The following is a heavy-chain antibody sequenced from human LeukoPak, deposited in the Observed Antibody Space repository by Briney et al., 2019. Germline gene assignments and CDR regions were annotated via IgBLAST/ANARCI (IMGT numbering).Heavy chain of an antibody. CDR3: ARDLVVIVATIRGGVPFDY. D-gene: IGHD5-12*01. J-gene: IGHJ4*02. CDR2: ISSSSSYI. V-gene: IGHV3-21*01. Sequence: KPGGSLRLSCAASGFTFSSYSMNWVRQAPGKGLEWVSSISSSSSYIYYADSVKGRFTISRDNAKNSLYLQMNSLRAEDTAVYYCARDLVVIVATIRGGVPFDYWGQGTLVTVSS. CDR1: GFTFSSYS.